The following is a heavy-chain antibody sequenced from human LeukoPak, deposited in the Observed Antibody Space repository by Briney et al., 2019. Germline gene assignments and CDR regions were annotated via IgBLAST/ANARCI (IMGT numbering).Heavy chain of an antibody. CDR3: ARRFLEGTAYDDY. CDR1: GGSFSGYY. Sequence: KPSETLSLTCAVYGGSFSGYYWSWIRQPPGKGLEWIGEINHSGSTNYNPSLKSRVTISVDTSKNQSSLKLSSVTAADTAVYYCARRFLEGTAYDDYWGQGTLVTVSS. D-gene: IGHD3-3*01. V-gene: IGHV4-34*01. J-gene: IGHJ4*02. CDR2: INHSGST.